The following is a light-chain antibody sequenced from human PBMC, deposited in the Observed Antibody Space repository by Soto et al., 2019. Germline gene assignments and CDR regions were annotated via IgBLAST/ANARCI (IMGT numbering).Light chain of an antibody. J-gene: IGKJ2*01. CDR3: QQYNTYYPT. CDR1: QSTSSW. CDR2: KAT. Sequence: DIQMTQSPSTLSASVGDRVTITCRASQSTSSWLAWYQQKPGEAPKLLISKATSLESGVPSRFSGSGSGTEFTLTITSLQPDDFATYSCQQYNTYYPTFGQGAKVDIK. V-gene: IGKV1-5*03.